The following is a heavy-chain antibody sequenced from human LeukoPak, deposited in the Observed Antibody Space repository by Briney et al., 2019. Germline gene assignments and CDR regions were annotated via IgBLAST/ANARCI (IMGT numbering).Heavy chain of an antibody. CDR1: GFTFSSYS. CDR3: ARGGGLQRRYFEY. V-gene: IGHV3-23*01. Sequence: GGSLRLSCAASGFTFSSYSMSWVRQAPGKGLEWVSSFTAGGSSTYNTDSVEGRFTISRDISKNTLYMQMNSLRAEDTAIYYCARGGGLQRRYFEYWGQGTLLTVSS. CDR2: FTAGGSST. D-gene: IGHD2-15*01. J-gene: IGHJ4*02.